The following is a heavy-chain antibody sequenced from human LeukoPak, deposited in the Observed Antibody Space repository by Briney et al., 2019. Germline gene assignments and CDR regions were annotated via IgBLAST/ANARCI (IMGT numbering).Heavy chain of an antibody. J-gene: IGHJ4*02. CDR1: GFTFSSYA. CDR3: AKDHLAAAGTPAYFDY. Sequence: GGSLRLSCAASGFTFSSYAMSWVRLAPGKGLEWVSAISGSGGSTYYADSVKGRFTISRDNSKNTLYLQMNSLRAEDTAVYYCAKDHLAAAGTPAYFDYWGQGTLVTVSS. V-gene: IGHV3-23*01. D-gene: IGHD6-13*01. CDR2: ISGSGGST.